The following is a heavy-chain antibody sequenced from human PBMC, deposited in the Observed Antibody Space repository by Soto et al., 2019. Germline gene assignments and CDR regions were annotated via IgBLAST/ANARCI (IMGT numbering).Heavy chain of an antibody. CDR2: IIPMYGTT. CDR1: GGSFSSSA. D-gene: IGHD5-12*01. V-gene: IGHV1-69*13. Sequence: SVKVSCKSSGGSFSSSAITWVRQAPGQGLEWMGRIIPMYGTTFYAQTFQGRVTITADESTSTVYMHLSSLKSEDTASYFCATSVGAIGYRFFNMDVWG. CDR3: ATSVGAIGYRFFNMDV. J-gene: IGHJ6*02.